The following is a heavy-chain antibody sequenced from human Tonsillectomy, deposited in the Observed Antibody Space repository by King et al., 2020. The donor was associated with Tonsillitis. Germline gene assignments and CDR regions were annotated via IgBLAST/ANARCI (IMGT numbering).Heavy chain of an antibody. CDR3: ASRPDGFDI. CDR1: GYSFTNHW. Sequence: VQLVESGAEVKKAGESLKISCKGSGYSFTNHWIGWVRQMPGKGLEWMGIIYPGDSDTRYSPSFQGQVTISADMSFRTAYLQWSSLKASDTAMYYCASRPDGFDIWGQGTMVTVSS. J-gene: IGHJ3*02. CDR2: IYPGDSDT. V-gene: IGHV5-51*01.